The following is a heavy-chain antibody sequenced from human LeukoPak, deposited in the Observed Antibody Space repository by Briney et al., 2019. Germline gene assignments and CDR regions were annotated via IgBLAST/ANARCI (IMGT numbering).Heavy chain of an antibody. Sequence: SETLSPTCTVSGGSISSYYWSWIRQPPGKGLEWIGYIYYSGSTNYNPSLKSRVTISVDTSKNQFSLKLSSVTAADTAVYYCARYYYDSSGYYSNWYFDLWGRGTLVTVSS. CDR2: IYYSGST. J-gene: IGHJ2*01. V-gene: IGHV4-59*01. CDR3: ARYYYDSSGYYSNWYFDL. D-gene: IGHD3-22*01. CDR1: GGSISSYY.